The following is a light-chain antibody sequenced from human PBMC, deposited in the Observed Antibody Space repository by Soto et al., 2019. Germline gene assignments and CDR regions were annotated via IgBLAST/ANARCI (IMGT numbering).Light chain of an antibody. CDR2: AAS. CDR1: QDISTH. J-gene: IGKJ5*01. Sequence: IQLTQSPSSLSASVGDRVTISCRASQDISTHLAWFAQNPGRAPQLLSYAASTLHSGVPSRFRGSGSGTDFTLTISSLKPEDFDTYYCQHLNTYPITFGPGTRLEIK. CDR3: QHLNTYPIT. V-gene: IGKV1-9*01.